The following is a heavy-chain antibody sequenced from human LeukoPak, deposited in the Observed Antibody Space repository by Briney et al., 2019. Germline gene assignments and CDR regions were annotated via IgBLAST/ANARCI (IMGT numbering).Heavy chain of an antibody. J-gene: IGHJ4*02. CDR2: INHSGST. CDR1: GGSFSGYY. Sequence: SETLSLTCAVYGGSFSGYYWSWIRQPPGKGLEWIGEINHSGSTNYNPSLKSRVTISVDTSKNQFSLKLSSVTAADTAVYYCARGPMKTGGGVYRGSGWYYFDYWGQGTLVTVSS. CDR3: ARGPMKTGGGVYRGSGWYYFDY. V-gene: IGHV4-34*01. D-gene: IGHD6-19*01.